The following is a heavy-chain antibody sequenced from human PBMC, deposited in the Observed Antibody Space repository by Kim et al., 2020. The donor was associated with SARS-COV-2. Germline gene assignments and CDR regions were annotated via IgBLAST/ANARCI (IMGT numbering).Heavy chain of an antibody. CDR2: DGSQK. Sequence: DGSQKNYVDSVKGRFTISRDNAKNSLYLQMNSLRAEDTAVYYCARYRADFWGQGTLVTVSS. CDR3: ARYRADF. J-gene: IGHJ4*02. V-gene: IGHV3-7*03. D-gene: IGHD1-26*01.